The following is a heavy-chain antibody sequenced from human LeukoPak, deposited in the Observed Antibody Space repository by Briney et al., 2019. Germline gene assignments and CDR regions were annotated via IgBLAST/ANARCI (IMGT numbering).Heavy chain of an antibody. Sequence: DSVKGRFTISRDNAKKSLYLQMNSLRAEDTAVYYCARPGYTAAYDLWGQGTMVTVSS. D-gene: IGHD3-9*01. J-gene: IGHJ3*01. CDR3: ARPGYTAAYDL. V-gene: IGHV3-11*04.